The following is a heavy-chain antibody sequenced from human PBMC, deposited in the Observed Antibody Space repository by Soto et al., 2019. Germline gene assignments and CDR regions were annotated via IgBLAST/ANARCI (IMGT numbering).Heavy chain of an antibody. J-gene: IGHJ4*02. CDR1: RYTFTGYY. D-gene: IGHD1-26*01. V-gene: IGHV1-2*02. CDR3: ARVMSGSYLGHGYYFDY. CDR2: IDPNSGGT. Sequence: ASVKVSCKASRYTFTGYYMHWVRQAPGQGLEWMGWIDPNSGGTDYAQKFQGRVTMTRDTSISTAYMELSRLRLDDTAVYYCARVMSGSYLGHGYYFDYWGQGTLVTVSS.